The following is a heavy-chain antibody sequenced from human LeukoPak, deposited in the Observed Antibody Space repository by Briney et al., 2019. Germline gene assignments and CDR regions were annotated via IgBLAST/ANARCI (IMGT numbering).Heavy chain of an antibody. CDR3: AKAYCTGGSCYGRYYYGMDV. J-gene: IGHJ6*02. CDR2: ISYDGSTK. CDR1: GFTFSTYA. D-gene: IGHD2-15*01. V-gene: IGHV3-30*18. Sequence: GRSLRLSCAASGFTFSTYAIHWVRQAPGKGPEWLAVISYDGSTKYYADSVKGRFTISRDNSKNTMYLQMDSLRPEDTAVSYCAKAYCTGGSCYGRYYYGMDVWGQGTTVTVSS.